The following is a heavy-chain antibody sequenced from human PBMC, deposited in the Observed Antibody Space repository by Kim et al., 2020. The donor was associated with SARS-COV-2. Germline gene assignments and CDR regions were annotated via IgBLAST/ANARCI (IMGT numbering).Heavy chain of an antibody. Sequence: SETLSLTCAVSGGSISSGGYSWSWIRQPPGKGLEWIGYIYHSGSTYYNPSLKSRVTISVDRSKNQFSLKLSSVTAADTAVYYCAGGRYGMDVWGQGTTVTVSS. CDR2: IYHSGST. V-gene: IGHV4-30-2*01. CDR3: AGGRYGMDV. D-gene: IGHD3-16*01. J-gene: IGHJ6*02. CDR1: GGSISSGGYS.